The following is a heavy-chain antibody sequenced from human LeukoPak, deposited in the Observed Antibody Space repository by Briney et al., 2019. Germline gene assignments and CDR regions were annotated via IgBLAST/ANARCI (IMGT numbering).Heavy chain of an antibody. CDR2: ISSTSTII. J-gene: IGHJ3*02. CDR3: VREPSQGAFDI. CDR1: RFTFSDSS. Sequence: AGGSLRLSCAASRFTFSDSSMNWVRQAPGKGLEWISYISSTSTIIYYADSVKGRFTISRDNAKNSMYLQMNSLRAEDTAVYYCVREPSQGAFDIWGQGTMVTVSS. V-gene: IGHV3-48*01.